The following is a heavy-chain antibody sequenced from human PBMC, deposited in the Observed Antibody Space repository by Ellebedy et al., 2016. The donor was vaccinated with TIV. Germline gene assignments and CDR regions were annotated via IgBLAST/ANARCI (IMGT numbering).Heavy chain of an antibody. V-gene: IGHV4-34*01. J-gene: IGHJ4*02. CDR1: GASFSHYY. CDR3: ARGRGGSYSIPFDV. Sequence: SETLSLTXAVYGASFSHYYWSWIRLPPGKGLEWIGEINHSGSTYYNPSLKSRVSMSVDRSKNQFSLKLNSMSAADTAMYFCARGRGGSYSIPFDVWGQGALVTVSS. D-gene: IGHD1-26*01. CDR2: INHSGST.